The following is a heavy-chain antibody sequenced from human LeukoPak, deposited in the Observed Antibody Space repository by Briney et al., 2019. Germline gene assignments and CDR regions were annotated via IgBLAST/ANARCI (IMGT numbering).Heavy chain of an antibody. V-gene: IGHV3-30*01. CDR2: ISYDGSNK. CDR3: AREYDNYAFDI. D-gene: IGHD3-22*01. J-gene: IGHJ3*02. CDR1: GFTFSSYA. Sequence: GGSLRLSCAASGFTFSSYAMHWVRQAPGKGLEWVAVISYDGSNKYYADSVKGRFTISRDNSKNTLYLQMNSLRAEDTAVYYCAREYDNYAFDIWGQGTMVTVSS.